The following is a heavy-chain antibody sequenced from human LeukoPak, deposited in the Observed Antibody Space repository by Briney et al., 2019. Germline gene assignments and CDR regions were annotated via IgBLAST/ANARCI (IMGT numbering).Heavy chain of an antibody. J-gene: IGHJ3*01. Sequence: GGSLRLSCAASGFTFSNYWMSWVRQAPGKGLEWVANIKQDGSENYYVASVKGRFTISRDNAESSLYLQMNSLRAEDTGVYFCARALLGATRHNPLDVWGQGTMVTVSS. V-gene: IGHV3-7*04. CDR2: IKQDGSEN. CDR3: ARALLGATRHNPLDV. CDR1: GFTFSNYW. D-gene: IGHD1-26*01.